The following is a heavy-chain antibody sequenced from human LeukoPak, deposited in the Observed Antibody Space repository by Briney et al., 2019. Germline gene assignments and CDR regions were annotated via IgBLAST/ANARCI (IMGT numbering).Heavy chain of an antibody. CDR1: GFTVNNHF. CDR3: ARDPYSGSYGAYYYYYMDV. J-gene: IGHJ6*03. CDR2: KDRSGNT. Sequence: GGPLRLSCVASGFTVNNHFMSWVRQAPGKGLEWVSLKDRSGNTYYADSVKGRFTISTDTSKNSVYLQMTSLRAEDTAVYYCARDPYSGSYGAYYYYYMDVWGKGTTVTISS. V-gene: IGHV3-53*01. D-gene: IGHD1-26*01.